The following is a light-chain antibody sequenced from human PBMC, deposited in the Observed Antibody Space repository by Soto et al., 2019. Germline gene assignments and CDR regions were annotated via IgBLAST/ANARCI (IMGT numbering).Light chain of an antibody. Sequence: EIVLTQTPGTPPLSPGEGATLPCRASQSMSSSYLVGYQQKPGQAPRLLIYGASSRATGIPDRFSGSGSGTYFALTISRLEPEDFAVYYWQQFGSSPWTFGQGTKVEGK. J-gene: IGKJ1*01. V-gene: IGKV3-20*01. CDR3: QQFGSSPWT. CDR2: GAS. CDR1: QSMSSSY.